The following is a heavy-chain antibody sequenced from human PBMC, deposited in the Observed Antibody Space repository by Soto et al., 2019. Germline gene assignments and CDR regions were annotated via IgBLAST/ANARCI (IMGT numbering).Heavy chain of an antibody. CDR1: GFTFSGSA. D-gene: IGHD3-22*01. CDR3: CRTSGAYYFETSGNSNTFDL. J-gene: IGHJ3*01. V-gene: IGHV3-73*01. CDR2: IRNKANNFAT. Sequence: GSLRLSCAASGFTFSGSAMNWVRQASGKGLEWVGRIRNKANNFATAYAASVKGRFTISRDDSKNTAYLQMNSLKTEDSAIYYCCRTSGAYYFETSGNSNTFDLWGQGTMVTVSS.